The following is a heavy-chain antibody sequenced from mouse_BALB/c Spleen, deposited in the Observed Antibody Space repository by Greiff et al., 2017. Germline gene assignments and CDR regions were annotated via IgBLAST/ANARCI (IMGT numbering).Heavy chain of an antibody. CDR1: GFTFSSYG. D-gene: IGHD2-2*01. J-gene: IGHJ3*01. V-gene: IGHV5-6-3*01. CDR2: INSNGGST. CDR3: GRGNGYGWTWLAY. Sequence: EVKLVESGGGLVQPGGSLKLSCAASGFTFSSYGMSWVRQTPDKRLELVATINSNGGSTYYPDSVKGRFTISRDKAKNTLYLQMSSLKSEDTAMYYGGRGNGYGWTWLAYGGQETLGTVTA.